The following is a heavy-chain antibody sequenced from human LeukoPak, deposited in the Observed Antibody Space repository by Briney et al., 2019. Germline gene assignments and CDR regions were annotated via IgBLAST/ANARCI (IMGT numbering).Heavy chain of an antibody. CDR1: GFTFSNYA. CDR2: INSHGNSA. V-gene: IGHV3-64*01. J-gene: IGHJ6*03. CDR3: ARDKGYCSSTSCLGAYYYMDV. D-gene: IGHD2-2*01. Sequence: SGGSLRLSCAASGFTFSNYAMHWVRQAPGKGLEYVSAINSHGNSAYYANSMKGRVIISRDNSKNTLFLQMGSLRPDDMAVYYCARDKGYCSSTSCLGAYYYMDVWGKGTTVTVSS.